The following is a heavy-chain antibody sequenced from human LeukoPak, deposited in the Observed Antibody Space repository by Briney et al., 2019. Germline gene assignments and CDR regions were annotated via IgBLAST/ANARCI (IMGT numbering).Heavy chain of an antibody. D-gene: IGHD5-12*01. CDR1: GFTFSSYW. Sequence: PGGSLRLSCEASGFTFSSYWMHWVRQAPGKGLVWVSHIKSDGSSTTYADSVKGRFTISRDNAKNTLYLQMNSLRAEDTAVYYCARDRGDTQDYWGQGTLVTVSS. V-gene: IGHV3-74*01. J-gene: IGHJ4*02. CDR2: IKSDGSST. CDR3: ARDRGDTQDY.